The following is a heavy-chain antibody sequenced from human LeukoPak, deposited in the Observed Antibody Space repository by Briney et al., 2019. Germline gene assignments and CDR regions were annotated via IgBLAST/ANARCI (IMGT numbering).Heavy chain of an antibody. J-gene: IGHJ4*02. CDR2: ISYDGSNK. CDR1: GFTFSSCA. V-gene: IGHV3-30-3*01. D-gene: IGHD6-13*01. CDR3: AKDSEQQLAFDY. Sequence: HPGGSLRLSCAASGFTFSSCAMHWVRQAPGKGLEWVAVISYDGSNKYYADSVKGRFTISRDNSKNTLYLQMNSLRAEDTAVYYCAKDSEQQLAFDYWGQGTLVTVSP.